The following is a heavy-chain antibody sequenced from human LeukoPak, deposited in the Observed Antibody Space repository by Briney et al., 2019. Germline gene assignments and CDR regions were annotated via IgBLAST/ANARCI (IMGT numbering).Heavy chain of an antibody. D-gene: IGHD1-26*01. CDR2: IYYSGST. Sequence: TPSETLSLTCTVSGGSISNYYWSWIRQSPGKGLEWIGYIYYSGSTNYNPSLKSRVTISVDTSKNQFSLKLSSVTAADTAVYYCARPKNGGSYFDAFDIWGQGTMVTVSS. J-gene: IGHJ3*02. CDR3: ARPKNGGSYFDAFDI. V-gene: IGHV4-59*01. CDR1: GGSISNYY.